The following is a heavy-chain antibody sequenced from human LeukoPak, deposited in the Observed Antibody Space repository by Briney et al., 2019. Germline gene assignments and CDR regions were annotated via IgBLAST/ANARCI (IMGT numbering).Heavy chain of an antibody. CDR3: ASEPVVPAANLFDP. V-gene: IGHV4-61*02. CDR2: IHTSGST. CDR1: GGSISSGSYY. J-gene: IGHJ5*02. D-gene: IGHD2-2*01. Sequence: SETLSLTCTVSGGSISSGSYYWSWIRQPAGKGLEWIGRIHTSGSTNYNPSLKSRVTISVDTSKNQFSLKLSSVTAADTAVYYCASEPVVPAANLFDPWGQGTLVTVSS.